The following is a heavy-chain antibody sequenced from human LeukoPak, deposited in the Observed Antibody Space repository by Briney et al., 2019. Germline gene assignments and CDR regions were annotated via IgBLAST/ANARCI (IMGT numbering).Heavy chain of an antibody. CDR2: IKQDGSEK. J-gene: IGHJ4*02. D-gene: IGHD3-16*01. CDR3: AKDQHSVKFGIDY. Sequence: PGGSLRLSCAASGFTFSTYWMSWVRQTPGKGLEWVANIKQDGSEKYVDSVKGRFTISRDNSKNTLYLQMNSLRAEDTAVYYCAKDQHSVKFGIDYWGQGTLVTVSS. V-gene: IGHV3-7*01. CDR1: GFTFSTYW.